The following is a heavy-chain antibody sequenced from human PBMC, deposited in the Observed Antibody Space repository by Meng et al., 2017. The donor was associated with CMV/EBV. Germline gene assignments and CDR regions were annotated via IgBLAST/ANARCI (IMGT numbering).Heavy chain of an antibody. V-gene: IGHV3-66*02. CDR2: IYSGGST. Sequence: GGSLRLSCAASGFTVSSNYMSWVRQAPGKGLEWVSVIYSGGSTYYADSVKGRFTISRDNSKNTLYRQMNSLRAEDTAVYYCARGGLTTEVGYYYYYGMDVWGQGATVTVSS. J-gene: IGHJ6*02. D-gene: IGHD4-23*01. CDR3: ARGGLTTEVGYYYYYGMDV. CDR1: GFTVSSNY.